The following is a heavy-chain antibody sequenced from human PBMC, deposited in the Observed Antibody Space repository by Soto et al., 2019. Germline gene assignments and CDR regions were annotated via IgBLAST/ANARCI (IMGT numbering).Heavy chain of an antibody. Sequence: QVQLVQSGAEVKKPGSSVKVSCKASGGTFSSYAISWVRQAPGQGLEWMGGIIPIFGTANYAQKFQGRVTITADESTSTAYMELSSLRSEDSAVYYCARAAYYYDSSGYSDAFDIWGQGTMVTVSS. CDR3: ARAAYYYDSSGYSDAFDI. V-gene: IGHV1-69*01. CDR2: IIPIFGTA. D-gene: IGHD3-22*01. CDR1: GGTFSSYA. J-gene: IGHJ3*02.